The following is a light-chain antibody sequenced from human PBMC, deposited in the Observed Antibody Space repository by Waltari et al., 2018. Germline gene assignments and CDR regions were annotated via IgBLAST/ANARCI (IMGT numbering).Light chain of an antibody. CDR1: SSNIGSNT. V-gene: IGLV1-44*01. J-gene: IGLJ1*01. CDR2: SNN. Sequence: QSVLTQPPSASGTPGQRVTISCSGSSSNIGSNTVTWYQQLPGTAPKLLIYSNNQRPSGVPDRFSGSKSGTSASLVISGLQSEDEADYYCAAWDDSLNGLYVFGTGTKVTVL. CDR3: AAWDDSLNGLYV.